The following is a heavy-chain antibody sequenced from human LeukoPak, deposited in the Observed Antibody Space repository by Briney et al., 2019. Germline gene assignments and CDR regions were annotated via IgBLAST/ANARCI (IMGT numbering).Heavy chain of an antibody. J-gene: IGHJ4*02. V-gene: IGHV4-39*07. CDR2: IYYSGST. CDR3: ARALSSSSSFDY. CDR1: GGSISSSSYY. D-gene: IGHD6-6*01. Sequence: SETLSLTCTVSGGSISSSSYYWGWIRQPPGKELEWIGSIYYSGSTYYNPSLKSRVTISVDTSKNQFSLKLSSVTAADTAVYYCARALSSSSSFDYWGQGTLVTVSS.